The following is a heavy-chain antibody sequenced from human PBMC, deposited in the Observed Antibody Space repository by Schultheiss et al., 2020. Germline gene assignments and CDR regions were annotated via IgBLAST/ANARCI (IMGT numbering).Heavy chain of an antibody. J-gene: IGHJ4*02. CDR1: GGSISSGDYY. Sequence: SETLSLTCTVSGGSISSGDYYWSWIRQPPGKGLEWIGYIYYSGSTYYNPSLKSRVTISVDTSKNQFSLKLSSVTAADTAVYYCARVGVEMATIVDYWGQGALVTVSS. V-gene: IGHV4-30-4*01. CDR3: ARVGVEMATIVDY. CDR2: IYYSGST. D-gene: IGHD5-24*01.